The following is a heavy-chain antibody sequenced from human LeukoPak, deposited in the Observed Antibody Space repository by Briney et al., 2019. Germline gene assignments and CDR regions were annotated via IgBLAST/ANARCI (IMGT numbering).Heavy chain of an antibody. V-gene: IGHV1-69*13. J-gene: IGHJ4*02. Sequence: SVKVSCKASGYTFTGYYMHWVRQAPGQGLEWMGGIIPIFGTANYAQKFQGRVTITADESTSTAYMELSSLRSEDTAVYYCARDPRPGDGCNSFDYWGQGTLVTVSS. CDR3: ARDPRPGDGCNSFDY. D-gene: IGHD5-24*01. CDR2: IIPIFGTA. CDR1: GYTFTGYY.